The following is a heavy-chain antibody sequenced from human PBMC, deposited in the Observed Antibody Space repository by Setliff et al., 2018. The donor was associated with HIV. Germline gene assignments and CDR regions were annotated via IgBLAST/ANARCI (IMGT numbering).Heavy chain of an antibody. D-gene: IGHD2-21*01. CDR3: ARPRLRGSGAFDI. CDR1: GGSLSSSNYY. V-gene: IGHV4-39*01. CDR2: IYYSGNT. J-gene: IGHJ3*02. Sequence: SETLSLTCTVSGGSLSSSNYYCGWIRQPPGKGLEWIGSIYYSGNTYYNPSLKSRVAISVDTSKNQFSLKLSSVTAADTAVYYCARPRLRGSGAFDIWGQGTMVTVSS.